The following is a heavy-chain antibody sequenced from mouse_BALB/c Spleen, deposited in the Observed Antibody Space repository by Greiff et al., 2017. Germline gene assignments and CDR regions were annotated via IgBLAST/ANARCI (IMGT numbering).Heavy chain of an antibody. CDR2: ISSGGSYT. J-gene: IGHJ2*01. V-gene: IGHV5-6*01. CDR3: ARQDGYAGYNFDY. Sequence: EVQLVESGGDLVKPGGSLKLSCAASGFTFSSYGMSWVRQTPDKRLEWVATISSGGSYTYYPDSVKGRFTISRDNAKNTLYLQMSSLKSEDTAMYYCARQDGYAGYNFDYSGQGTTLTVSS. CDR1: GFTFSSYG. D-gene: IGHD2-2*01.